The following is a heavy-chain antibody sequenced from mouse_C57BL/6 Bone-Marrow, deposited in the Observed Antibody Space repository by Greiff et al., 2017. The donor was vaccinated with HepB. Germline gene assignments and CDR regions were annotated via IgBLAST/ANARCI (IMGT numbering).Heavy chain of an antibody. CDR3: ARDDYDVEAY. D-gene: IGHD2-4*01. Sequence: DVKLVESGGGLVKPGGSLKLSCAASGFTFSDYGMHWVRQAPEKGLEWVAYISSGSSTIYYADTVKGRFTISRDNAKNTLFLQMTSLRSEDTAMYYCARDDYDVEAYWGQGTLVTVSA. J-gene: IGHJ3*01. CDR2: ISSGSSTI. V-gene: IGHV5-17*01. CDR1: GFTFSDYG.